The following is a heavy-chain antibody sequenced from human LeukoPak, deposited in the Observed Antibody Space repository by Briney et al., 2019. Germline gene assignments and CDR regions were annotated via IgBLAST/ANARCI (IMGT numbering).Heavy chain of an antibody. V-gene: IGHV4-39*01. CDR1: GGSISSSSYY. D-gene: IGHD6-13*01. CDR2: IYYSGST. CDR3: ARAATAAGTSWFDP. J-gene: IGHJ5*02. Sequence: PSETLSLTCTVSGGSISSSSYYWGWIRQPPGKGLEWIGSIYYSGSTCYNPSLKSRVTISVDTSKNQFSLKLSSVTAADTAVYYCARAATAAGTSWFDPWGQGTLVTVSS.